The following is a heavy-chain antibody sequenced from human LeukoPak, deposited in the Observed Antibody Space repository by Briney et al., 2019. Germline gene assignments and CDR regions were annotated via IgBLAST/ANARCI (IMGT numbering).Heavy chain of an antibody. J-gene: IGHJ3*01. D-gene: IGHD3-10*01. CDR3: ARRVRGVVIFSRAQGSFDL. CDR2: NIAFFDTP. V-gene: IGHV1-69*05. Sequence: SVKVSCKASGVSFKSHAINWVRQAPGQGLEWMGGNIAFFDTPHYGQKFQGRVTFTTDDSTATASMELHRLTSDDTAVYYCARRVRGVVIFSRAQGSFDLWGQGTLVTVSS. CDR1: GVSFKSHA.